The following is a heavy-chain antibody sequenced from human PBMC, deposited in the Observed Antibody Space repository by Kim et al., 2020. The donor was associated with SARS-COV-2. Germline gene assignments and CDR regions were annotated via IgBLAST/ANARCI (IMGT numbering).Heavy chain of an antibody. CDR1: GFTFSTSC. D-gene: IGHD2-21*01. CDR2: IRYDGGNK. V-gene: IGHV3-33*01. CDR3: AREDPTGGVIHTSFDY. Sequence: GGSLRLSCAASGFTFSTSCMHWVRQAPGKGLVWVAVIRYDGGNKYYADSVKGRFTISRDNSKNTLYLQMNSLRAEDTAVYYCAREDPTGGVIHTSFDYWGQGTLVTVSS. J-gene: IGHJ4*02.